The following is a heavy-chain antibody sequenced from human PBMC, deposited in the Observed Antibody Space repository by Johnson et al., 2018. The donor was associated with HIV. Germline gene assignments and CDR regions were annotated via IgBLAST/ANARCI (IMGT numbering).Heavy chain of an antibody. J-gene: IGHJ3*02. Sequence: QVQLVESGGGVVQPGRSLRLSCAASGFTFSSYAMHWVRQAPGKGLEWVAVISYDGSNKYYADSVKGRITISRDNSKNTLYVQMNSLRAEDTAVYYCARDLVGAPDAFDIWGQGTMVNVSS. CDR3: ARDLVGAPDAFDI. CDR2: ISYDGSNK. CDR1: GFTFSSYA. D-gene: IGHD1-26*01. V-gene: IGHV3-30*04.